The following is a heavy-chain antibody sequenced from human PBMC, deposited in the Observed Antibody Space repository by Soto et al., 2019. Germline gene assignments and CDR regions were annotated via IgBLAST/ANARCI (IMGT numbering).Heavy chain of an antibody. CDR1: GFTFSDYY. CDR3: ARGRGAAADYFDF. J-gene: IGHJ4*02. Sequence: QVQLVESGGGLVKPGGSLRLSCAVSGFTFSDYYMTWIRQAPGKGLEWVSYISSSTSHTNYADSVKGRFTISRDNAKNSLFLQMNRLRAEDTAGYYCARGRGAAADYFDFWGQGTRFTVSS. V-gene: IGHV3-11*05. D-gene: IGHD6-13*01. CDR2: ISSSTSHT.